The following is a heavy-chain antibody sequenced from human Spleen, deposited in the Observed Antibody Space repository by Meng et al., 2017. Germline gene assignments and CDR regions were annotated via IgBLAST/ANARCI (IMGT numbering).Heavy chain of an antibody. V-gene: IGHV4-34*01. J-gene: IGHJ4*02. CDR1: GGSFSGYY. CDR2: INHSGST. D-gene: IGHD6-13*01. CDR3: ARRRGHSSSWPFDY. Sequence: QWQLQPCGAGLLEPSETLSLTCAVYGGSFSGYYWSWIRQPPGKGLEWIGEINHSGSTNYSPSLKSRVTISVDTSKNQFSLKLSSVTAADTAVYYCARRRGHSSSWPFDYWGQGTLVTVSS.